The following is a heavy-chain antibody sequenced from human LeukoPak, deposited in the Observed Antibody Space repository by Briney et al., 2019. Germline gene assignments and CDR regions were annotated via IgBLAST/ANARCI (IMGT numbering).Heavy chain of an antibody. CDR3: ARGPHPGGAGYNLIDH. CDR1: SGSISSSSYY. CDR2: ISYRGTT. D-gene: IGHD5-24*01. Sequence: SETLSLTCTVSSGSISSSSYYWGWIRQPPGKGLEWIGSISYRGTTSYNPSLKSRVTISVDTSKNQFFLKVSSVTAADTAVYYCARGPHPGGAGYNLIDHWGQGTLVTVSP. V-gene: IGHV4-39*01. J-gene: IGHJ4*02.